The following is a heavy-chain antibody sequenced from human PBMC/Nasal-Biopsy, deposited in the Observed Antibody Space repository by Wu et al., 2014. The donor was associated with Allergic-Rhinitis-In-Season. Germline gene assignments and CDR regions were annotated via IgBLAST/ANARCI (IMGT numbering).Heavy chain of an antibody. V-gene: IGHV4-39*07. CDR1: GGSIDSSNYF. CDR2: INYGGNT. CDR3: ARDRYNGYDFDF. Sequence: TLSLTCTVSGGSIDSSNYFWSWIRQPPGKGLEYIGSINYGGNTYYNPSLKSRVTISVDTSKNQFSLRLTSVTAADTALYYCARDRYNGYDFDFWSQGTLVTVSS. D-gene: IGHD5-12*01. J-gene: IGHJ4*02.